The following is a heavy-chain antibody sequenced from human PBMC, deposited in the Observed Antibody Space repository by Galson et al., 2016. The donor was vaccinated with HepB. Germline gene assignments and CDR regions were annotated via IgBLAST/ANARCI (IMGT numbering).Heavy chain of an antibody. D-gene: IGHD3-16*01. CDR2: IIAGVGPI. J-gene: IGHJ6*02. Sequence: SVKVSCKASGGTFRNYAFNWVRQAPGQGLEWMGGIIAGVGPINFAHKFQGRVRITADASTSTAYMELSSLTSEDSAVYYCARLPYEYPRPGYYDYHGMDVWGQGTTVIVAS. CDR1: GGTFRNYA. V-gene: IGHV1-69*13. CDR3: ARLPYEYPRPGYYDYHGMDV.